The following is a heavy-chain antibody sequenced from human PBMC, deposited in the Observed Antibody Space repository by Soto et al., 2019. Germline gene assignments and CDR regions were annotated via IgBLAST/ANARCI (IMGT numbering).Heavy chain of an antibody. D-gene: IGHD6-13*01. CDR3: ARSISSIAAAGRVYYYYGMDV. Sequence: QVQLVQSGAEVKKPGSSVKVSCKASGGTFSSYAISWVRQAPGQGLEWMGGIITIFGTANYAQKFQGRVTIAADESTSTAYMELSSLRSEETAVYYCARSISSIAAAGRVYYYYGMDVWGQGTTVTVSS. V-gene: IGHV1-69*01. CDR2: IITIFGTA. J-gene: IGHJ6*02. CDR1: GGTFSSYA.